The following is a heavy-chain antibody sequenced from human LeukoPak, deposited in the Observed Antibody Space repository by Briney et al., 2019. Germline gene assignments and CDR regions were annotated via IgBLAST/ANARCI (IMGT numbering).Heavy chain of an antibody. CDR2: INWNGGST. D-gene: IGHD4-11*01. V-gene: IGHV3-20*04. Sequence: GGSLKLSCAASGFTFDDYGMSWVRQAPGKGLEWVSGINWNGGSTGYADSVKGRFTISRDNAKNSLYLQMNSLRTEDTALYYCARYPSVTTRIYYMDVWGKGTTVTVSS. CDR1: GFTFDDYG. CDR3: ARYPSVTTRIYYMDV. J-gene: IGHJ6*03.